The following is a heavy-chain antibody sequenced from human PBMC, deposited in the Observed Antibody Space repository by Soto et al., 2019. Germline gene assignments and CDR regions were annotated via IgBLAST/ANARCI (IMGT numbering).Heavy chain of an antibody. Sequence: GASVKVSCKASGYTFTSYYMHWVRQAPGQGLEWMGIINPSGGSTSYAQKFQGRVTMTRDTSTSTVYMELSSLRSEDTAMYYCARHGEVGSTTKQNKRNYYYYGMDVWGQGTTVTVSS. D-gene: IGHD2-2*01. CDR3: ARHGEVGSTTKQNKRNYYYYGMDV. V-gene: IGHV1-46*01. J-gene: IGHJ6*02. CDR1: GYTFTSYY. CDR2: INPSGGST.